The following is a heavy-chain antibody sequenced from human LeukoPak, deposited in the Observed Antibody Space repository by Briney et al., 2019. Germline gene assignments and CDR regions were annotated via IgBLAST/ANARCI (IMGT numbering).Heavy chain of an antibody. D-gene: IGHD3-22*01. CDR3: ARDRGGNYYDYYYGMDV. CDR1: GGSISSGGYY. Sequence: PSQTLSLTCTVSGGSISSGGYYWSWISQHPGKGLEWIGYIYYSGSTYYNPSLKSRVTISVDTSKNQFSLKLSSVTAADTAVYYCARDRGGNYYDYYYGMDVWGQGTTVTVSS. CDR2: IYYSGST. V-gene: IGHV4-31*03. J-gene: IGHJ6*02.